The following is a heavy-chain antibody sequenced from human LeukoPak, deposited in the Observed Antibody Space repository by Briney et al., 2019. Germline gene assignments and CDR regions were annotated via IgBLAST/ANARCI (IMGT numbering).Heavy chain of an antibody. J-gene: IGHJ6*03. D-gene: IGHD4-17*01. CDR1: GGTFSGYA. Sequence: SVKVSCKASGGTFSGYAISWVRQAPGQGLEGMGGIIPIFGTANYAQKFQGRVTITADKSTSTAYMELSSLRSEDTAVYYCAKNNYGDYRDYYYYMDVWGKGTTVTVSS. CDR2: IIPIFGTA. V-gene: IGHV1-69*06. CDR3: AKNNYGDYRDYYYYMDV.